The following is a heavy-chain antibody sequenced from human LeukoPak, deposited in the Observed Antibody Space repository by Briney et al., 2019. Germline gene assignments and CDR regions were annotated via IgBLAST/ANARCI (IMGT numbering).Heavy chain of an antibody. D-gene: IGHD4-17*01. CDR1: GFTFIGYA. CDR3: ARSPRSYGEYVRRATYFDY. J-gene: IGHJ4*02. CDR2: ISYDVSNK. Sequence: PGGSLRLSCAASGFTFIGYAMHGVRQAPGKGLGWLAVISYDVSNKYYADSVKGRFTISSDNSKNTLYLQLNSLRAEATAVYYCARSPRSYGEYVRRATYFDYWGQGTLVTVSS. V-gene: IGHV3-30-3*01.